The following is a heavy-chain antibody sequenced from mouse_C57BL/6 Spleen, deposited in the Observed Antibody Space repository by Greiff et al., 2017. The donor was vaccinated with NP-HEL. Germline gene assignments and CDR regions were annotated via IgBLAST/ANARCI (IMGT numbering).Heavy chain of an antibody. J-gene: IGHJ4*01. CDR2: IYPRDGST. CDR3: ARKKGYYGNYDAMDY. Sequence: QVHVKQSGPELVKPGASVKLSCKASGYTFTSYDINWVKQRPGQGLEWIGWIYPRDGSTKYNEKFKGKATLTVDTSSSTAYMELHSLTSEDSAVYFCARKKGYYGNYDAMDYWGQGTSVTVSS. V-gene: IGHV1-85*01. D-gene: IGHD2-1*01. CDR1: GYTFTSYD.